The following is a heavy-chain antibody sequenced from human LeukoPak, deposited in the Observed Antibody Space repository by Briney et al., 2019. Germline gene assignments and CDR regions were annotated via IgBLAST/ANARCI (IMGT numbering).Heavy chain of an antibody. Sequence: SETLSLTCTVSGGSISSYYWSWVRQPARKGLEWIGRIYTSGSTNYNPSLKSRVTMSVDASKNQFSLKLSSVTAADTAVYYCARDVDYYYGSGSYYQNWFDPWGQGTLVTVSS. CDR2: IYTSGST. CDR1: GGSISSYY. CDR3: ARDVDYYYGSGSYYQNWFDP. V-gene: IGHV4-4*07. D-gene: IGHD3-10*01. J-gene: IGHJ5*02.